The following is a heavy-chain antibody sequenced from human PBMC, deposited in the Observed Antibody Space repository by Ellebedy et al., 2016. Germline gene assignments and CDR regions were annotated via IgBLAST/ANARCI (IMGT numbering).Heavy chain of an antibody. CDR1: GYRFTDYV. CDR2: ITPGNGDA. Sequence: ASVKVSCKASGYRFTDYVINWVRQAPGQRLEWMGWITPGNGDAKYSQRFQGRVTITRDTSASTAYMELSSLRSEDTAVYYCARRLIWPNWGYYGMDVWGQGTTVTVSS. J-gene: IGHJ6*02. CDR3: ARRLIWPNWGYYGMDV. V-gene: IGHV1-3*01. D-gene: IGHD7-27*01.